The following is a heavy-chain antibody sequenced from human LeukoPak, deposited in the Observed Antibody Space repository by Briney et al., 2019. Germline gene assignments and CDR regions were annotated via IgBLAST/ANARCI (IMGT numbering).Heavy chain of an antibody. V-gene: IGHV3-53*01. CDR3: ARDCQWLAEGSWWYFDL. Sequence: GGSLRLSCAASGFTVSSNYMSWVRQAPGKGLEWVSVIYSGGSTYYADSVKGRFTISRDNSKNTLFLQMNSLRAEDTAVYYCARDCQWLAEGSWWYFDLWGRGTLVTVSS. CDR2: IYSGGST. CDR1: GFTVSSNY. D-gene: IGHD6-19*01. J-gene: IGHJ2*01.